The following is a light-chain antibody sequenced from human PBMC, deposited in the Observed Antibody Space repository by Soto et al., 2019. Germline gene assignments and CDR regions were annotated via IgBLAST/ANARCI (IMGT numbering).Light chain of an antibody. CDR1: SSDFGGYNY. V-gene: IGLV2-8*01. CDR3: GSYAGGNTFV. CDR2: EVT. J-gene: IGLJ1*01. Sequence: QSVLAQSPSASGSPGQSVTISCIGTSSDFGGYNYVSWYQHHPGKAPKLIIYEVTKRPSGVPDRFSGSRSGTTAPLTVSGLQAEDEADYYCGSYAGGNTFVFGTGTKVTV.